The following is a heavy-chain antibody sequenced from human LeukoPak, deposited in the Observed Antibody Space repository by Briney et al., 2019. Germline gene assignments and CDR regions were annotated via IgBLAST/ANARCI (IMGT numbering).Heavy chain of an antibody. CDR3: ARTYQWLEINAEYFQH. D-gene: IGHD6-19*01. V-gene: IGHV1-3*01. J-gene: IGHJ1*01. CDR1: GYTFTSYA. CDR2: INAGNGNT. Sequence: ASVKVYCKASGYTFTSYAMHWVRQAPGQRLEWMGWINAGNGNTKYSQKFQGRVTITRDTSASTAYMELSSLRSEDTAVYYCARTYQWLEINAEYFQHWGQGTLVTVSS.